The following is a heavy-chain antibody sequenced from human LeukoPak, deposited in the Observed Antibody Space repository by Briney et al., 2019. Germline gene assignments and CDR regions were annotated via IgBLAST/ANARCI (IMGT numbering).Heavy chain of an antibody. CDR3: ARDSSHDYSNYFDY. V-gene: IGHV3-21*01. CDR1: GFTFSSYS. Sequence: GGSLRLSCAAPGFTFSSYSMNWVRQAPGKGLEWVSSISSSSSYIYYADSVKGRFTISRDNAKNSLYLQMNSLRAEDTAVYYCARDSSHDYSNYFDYWGQGTLVTVSS. CDR2: ISSSSSYI. D-gene: IGHD4-11*01. J-gene: IGHJ4*02.